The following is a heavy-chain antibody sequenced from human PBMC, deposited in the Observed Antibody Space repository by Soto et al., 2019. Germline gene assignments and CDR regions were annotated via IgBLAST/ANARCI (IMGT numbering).Heavy chain of an antibody. CDR2: TRNKANSYTT. Sequence: GGSLRLSCAASGFTFSDHYMDWVRQAPGKGLEWVGRTRNKANSYTTEYAASVKGRFTISRDDSKNSLYLQMNSLKTEDTAVYYCARGSLSITIFGVVLYYYYMDVWGKGTTVTVSS. V-gene: IGHV3-72*01. CDR3: ARGSLSITIFGVVLYYYYMDV. J-gene: IGHJ6*03. D-gene: IGHD3-3*01. CDR1: GFTFSDHY.